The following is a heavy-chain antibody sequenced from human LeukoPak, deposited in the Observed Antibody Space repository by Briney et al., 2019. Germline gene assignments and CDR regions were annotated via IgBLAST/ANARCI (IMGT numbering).Heavy chain of an antibody. CDR1: GFTFSSYS. CDR3: ASDSRRSGSRSDY. V-gene: IGHV3-21*01. CDR2: ISSSSSYI. J-gene: IGHJ4*02. Sequence: PGGSLRLSCAASGFTFSSYSMNWVRQAPGKGLEWVSSISSSSSYIYYADSVKGRFTISRDNAKNSLYLQMNSLRAEDTAVYYCASDSRRSGSRSDYWGQGTLVTVSS. D-gene: IGHD3-10*01.